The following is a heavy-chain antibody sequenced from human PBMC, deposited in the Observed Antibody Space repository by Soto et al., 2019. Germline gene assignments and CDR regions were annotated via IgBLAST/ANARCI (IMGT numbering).Heavy chain of an antibody. CDR2: INPNNGDT. V-gene: IGHV1-2*02. CDR3: ARDARGSDRGWFDP. D-gene: IGHD3-10*01. CDR1: GYTFTGYY. Sequence: GASVKVSCKASGYTFTGYYLHWVRQAPGQGLAWMGWINPNNGDTIYAQGFQGRVTMARDTSISTAYMELNRLRSDDTAVYYCARDARGSDRGWFDPWGQGTLVTVSS. J-gene: IGHJ5*02.